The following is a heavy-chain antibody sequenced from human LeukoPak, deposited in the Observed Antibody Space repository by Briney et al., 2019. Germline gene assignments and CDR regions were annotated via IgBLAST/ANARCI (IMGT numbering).Heavy chain of an antibody. CDR3: ARDQYVVGGVEMATSSFDY. J-gene: IGHJ4*02. V-gene: IGHV3-11*06. D-gene: IGHD5-24*01. Sequence: KPGGSLRLSCAASGFTFSDYYMSWIRQAPGKGLEWVSYISSSSSYTNYADSVKGRFTISRGNAKNSLYLQMNSLRAEDTAVYYCARDQYVVGGVEMATSSFDYWGQGTPVTVSS. CDR2: ISSSSSYT. CDR1: GFTFSDYY.